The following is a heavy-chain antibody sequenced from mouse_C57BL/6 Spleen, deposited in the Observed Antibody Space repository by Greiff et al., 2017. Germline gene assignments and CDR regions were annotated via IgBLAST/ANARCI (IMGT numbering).Heavy chain of an antibody. J-gene: IGHJ4*01. CDR2: IDPETGGT. CDR1: GYTFTDYE. V-gene: IGHV1-15*01. Sequence: QVQLQQPGAELVRPGASVTLSCKASGYTFTDYEMHWVKQTPVHGLEWIGAIDPETGGTAYNQKFKGKAILTADKSSSPACMQLRSLTSEDSAVYCCTRNYGPYYAMDDWGQGTTVTVSS. CDR3: TRNYGPYYAMDD. D-gene: IGHD1-1*01.